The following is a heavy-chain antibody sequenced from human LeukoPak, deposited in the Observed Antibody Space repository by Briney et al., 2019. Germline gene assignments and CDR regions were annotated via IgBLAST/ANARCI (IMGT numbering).Heavy chain of an antibody. V-gene: IGHV1-18*01. CDR1: GYTLISYG. D-gene: IGHD6-25*01. CDR3: ARASRYTSSGAY. CDR2: ISAYNGNT. J-gene: IGHJ4*02. Sequence: ASVKVSCKASGYTLISYGISWVRQAPGQGLEWMGWISAYNGNTNYAQKLQDRVTMTTDTSTSTAYMELRSLRSDDTAVYYCARASRYTSSGAYWGQGTLVTVSS.